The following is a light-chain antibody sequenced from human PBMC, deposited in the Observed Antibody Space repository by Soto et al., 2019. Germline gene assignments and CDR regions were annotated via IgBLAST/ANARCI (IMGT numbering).Light chain of an antibody. Sequence: SYELTQPTSVSVSPGQTASITCSGDKLGDKYACWYQQRPGQSPVLVIYQDSKRPSGIPERFSASNSGNTATLTISGTQAMDEAAYYCQAWDSTTVFFGGGTKLTVL. CDR3: QAWDSTTVF. CDR1: KLGDKY. J-gene: IGLJ2*01. CDR2: QDS. V-gene: IGLV3-1*01.